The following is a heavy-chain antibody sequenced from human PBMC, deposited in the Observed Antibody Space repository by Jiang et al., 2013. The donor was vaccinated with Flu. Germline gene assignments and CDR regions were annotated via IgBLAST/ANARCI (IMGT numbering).Heavy chain of an antibody. CDR1: GGSITSSNYY. V-gene: IGHV4-39*01. CDR3: ATRSCSSSSCPGAEYFQH. Sequence: LLKPSETLSLTCTVSGGSITSSNYYWGWIRQPPGKGLEWIGSIHYSGTTYNNPPLKSRVTLSVDTSKNQISLKLSSVTAADTAAYYCATRSCSSSSCPGAEYFQHWGQGTLVTVSS. D-gene: IGHD2-2*01. CDR2: IHYSGTT. J-gene: IGHJ1*01.